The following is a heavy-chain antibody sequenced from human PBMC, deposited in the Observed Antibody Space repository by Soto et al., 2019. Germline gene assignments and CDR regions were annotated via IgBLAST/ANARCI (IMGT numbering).Heavy chain of an antibody. D-gene: IGHD3-10*01. CDR1: GFTFSSYA. CDR3: AKFRAGLGSRTDS. CDR2: VGVSGATT. J-gene: IGHJ4*02. Sequence: EVQLLESGGNLVQPGGSLRLSCAASGFTFSSYAMSWVRQAPGKGLEWVSTVGVSGATTYYTDSVKGRFTISRDNSNNTLFLQMHSLRAEDTAIYYCAKFRAGLGSRTDSWGQGTLVTVSS. V-gene: IGHV3-23*01.